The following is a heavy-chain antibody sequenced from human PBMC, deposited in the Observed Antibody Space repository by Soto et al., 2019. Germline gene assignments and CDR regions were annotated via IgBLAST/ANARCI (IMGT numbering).Heavy chain of an antibody. CDR1: GGSISSSSYY. D-gene: IGHD3-22*01. CDR3: ASGQTYYYDSSGYFDY. J-gene: IGHJ4*02. CDR2: IYYSGST. V-gene: IGHV4-39*01. Sequence: SETLSLTCTVSGGSISSSSYYWGWIRQPPGKGLEWIGSIYYSGSTYYNPSLKSRVTISVDTSKNQFSLKLSSVTAADTAVYYCASGQTYYYDSSGYFDYWGQGTLVTVSS.